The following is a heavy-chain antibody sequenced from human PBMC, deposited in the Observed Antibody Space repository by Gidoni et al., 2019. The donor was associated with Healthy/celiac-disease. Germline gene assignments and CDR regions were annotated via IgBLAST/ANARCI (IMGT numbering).Heavy chain of an antibody. J-gene: IGHJ6*02. CDR3: AKATHSYYYYGMDV. Sequence: QVQLVESGGGVVQPGRSLRLSCAASGFTFSSYGMHWVRQAPGKGLEWVAVISYDGSNKYYADSVKGRFTISRDNSKNTLYLQMNSLRAEDTAVYYCAKATHSYYYYGMDVWGQGTTVTVSS. CDR2: ISYDGSNK. V-gene: IGHV3-30*18. CDR1: GFTFSSYG.